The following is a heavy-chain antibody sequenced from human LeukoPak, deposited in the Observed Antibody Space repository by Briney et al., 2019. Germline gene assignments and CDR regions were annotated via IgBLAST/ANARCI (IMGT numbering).Heavy chain of an antibody. CDR1: GFTFSSYS. CDR2: ISSSSSYI. V-gene: IGHV3-21*01. CDR3: ARVDYESDAFDI. Sequence: PAGYLRLSCSASGFTFSSYSMNWVRQAQGKGLEWVSSISSSSSYIYYAESVKGRFTISRDNAKNSLYLQMSSLRAEDTAVYYCARVDYESDAFDIWGQGTMVTVSS. J-gene: IGHJ3*02. D-gene: IGHD4-17*01.